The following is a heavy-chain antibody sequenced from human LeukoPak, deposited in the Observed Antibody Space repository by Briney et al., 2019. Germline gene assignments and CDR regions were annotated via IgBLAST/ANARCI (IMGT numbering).Heavy chain of an antibody. CDR2: IVGSAGNT. Sequence: GGSLRLSCAASGFSFSSSAMSWVRQAPGKGLEWVSAIVGSAGNTYYADSVKGRFTISRDNSKNTLYLQMNSLRAEDTAVYYCAKGGSSGRWEYYFDFWGQGTLVTVSS. CDR1: GFSFSSSA. V-gene: IGHV3-23*01. J-gene: IGHJ4*02. D-gene: IGHD6-19*01. CDR3: AKGGSSGRWEYYFDF.